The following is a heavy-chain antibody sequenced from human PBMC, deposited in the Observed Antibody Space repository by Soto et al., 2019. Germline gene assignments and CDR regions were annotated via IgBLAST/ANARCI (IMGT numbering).Heavy chain of an antibody. CDR1: GFTVSSNY. D-gene: IGHD3-10*01. V-gene: IGHV3-66*01. CDR3: ARAPSGGGNLYYYYYGMDV. CDR2: IYSGGST. J-gene: IGHJ6*02. Sequence: GGSLRLSCAASGFTVSSNYMSWVRQAPGKGLEWVSVIYSGGSTYYADSVKGRFTISRDNSKNTLYLQMNSLRAEDTAVYYCARAPSGGGNLYYYYYGMDVWGQGTTVTVSS.